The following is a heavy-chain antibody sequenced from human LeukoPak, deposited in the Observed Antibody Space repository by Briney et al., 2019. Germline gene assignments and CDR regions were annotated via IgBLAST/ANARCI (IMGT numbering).Heavy chain of an antibody. CDR3: ARDETGYYYMDV. V-gene: IGHV4-38-2*02. Sequence: SETLSLTCTVSAYSISSGYYWGWIRPPPEKGLEWIGSIYHSGSTYYNPSLKSRVTISLDTSTNQFSLKLSSVTAADTAVYYCARDETGYYYMDVWGKGTTVTVSS. J-gene: IGHJ6*03. CDR2: IYHSGST. CDR1: AYSISSGYY.